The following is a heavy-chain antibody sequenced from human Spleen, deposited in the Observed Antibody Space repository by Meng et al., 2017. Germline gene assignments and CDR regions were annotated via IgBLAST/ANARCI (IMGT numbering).Heavy chain of an antibody. J-gene: IGHJ4*02. D-gene: IGHD3-10*01. CDR2: ISYDGSNK. CDR1: GFTFSSYA. V-gene: IGHV3-30*04. Sequence: GESLKISCATSGFTFSSYAMHWVRQAPGKGLEWVAVISYDGSNKYYADSVKGRFTISRDNSKNTLYLQMNSLRAEDTAVYYCARDLHDSGGYWGQGTLVTVDS. CDR3: ARDLHDSGGY.